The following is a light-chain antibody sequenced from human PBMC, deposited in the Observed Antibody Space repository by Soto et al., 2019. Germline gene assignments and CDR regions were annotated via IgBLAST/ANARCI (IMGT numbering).Light chain of an antibody. Sequence: DIQMTQSPSSLAASVGDRVTIPCRASQDIGNYLNWYQQKPGKAPQRLIYGASSLQSGVPSRFSGSGSGTDFTLTISSLQPEDFATYYCQQTYSSPITFGQGTRLDIK. J-gene: IGKJ5*01. V-gene: IGKV1-39*01. CDR2: GAS. CDR1: QDIGNY. CDR3: QQTYSSPIT.